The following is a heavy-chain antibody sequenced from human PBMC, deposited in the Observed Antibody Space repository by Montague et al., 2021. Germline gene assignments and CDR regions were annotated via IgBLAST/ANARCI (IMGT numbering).Heavy chain of an antibody. J-gene: IGHJ5*02. V-gene: IGHV4-59*08. CDR1: SGSIFRAH. Sequence: SETLSLTCTVSSGSIFRAHWSWVRQPPGKGLEWLGSMFYGGATSNNPSLKSRVTMSIDTSTNQFPLKLSFVTAADTAVYYCAKQDYFVSGTSYKGFDPWGQGILVTVSS. CDR3: AKQDYFVSGTSYKGFDP. D-gene: IGHD3-10*01. CDR2: MFYGGAT.